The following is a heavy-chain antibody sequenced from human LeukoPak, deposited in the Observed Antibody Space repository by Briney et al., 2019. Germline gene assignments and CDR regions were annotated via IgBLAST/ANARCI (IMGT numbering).Heavy chain of an antibody. V-gene: IGHV3-7*01. D-gene: IGHD3-3*01. CDR2: IKKDGSEK. Sequence: GGSLRLSCTASGFTFSDAWMSWVRQAPGKGLEWVANIKKDGSEKYYVDSVKGRFTISRDNAKNSLYLQMNSLPAEDTAAYYCARDAETYDWSGGYFDYWGQGTLVTVSS. CDR1: GFTFSDAW. CDR3: ARDAETYDWSGGYFDY. J-gene: IGHJ4*02.